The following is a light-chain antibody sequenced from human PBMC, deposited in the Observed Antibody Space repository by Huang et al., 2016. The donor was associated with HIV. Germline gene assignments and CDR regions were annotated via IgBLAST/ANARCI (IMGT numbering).Light chain of an antibody. J-gene: IGKJ3*01. CDR3: QQYYTTPRT. Sequence: IVMTQSPDSLAVSLGGRSTIKCKSSQSLLFASNSQNYLAWYQQKVGQPPKLLIYGASSRAPGVPARFGGSGSGPDFSLTIADLQAEDVAIYYCQQYYTTPRTFGPGTKVEIK. V-gene: IGKV4-1*01. CDR2: GAS. CDR1: QSLLFASNSQNY.